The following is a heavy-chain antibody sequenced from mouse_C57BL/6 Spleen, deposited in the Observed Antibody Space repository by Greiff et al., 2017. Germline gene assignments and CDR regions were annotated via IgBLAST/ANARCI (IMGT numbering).Heavy chain of an antibody. Sequence: QVQLQQSGAELARPGASVKMSCKASGYTFTSYTMHWVKQRPGQGLEWIGYINPSSGYTKYNQKFKDKATLTADKSSSTAYMQLSSLTSEDSAVYYCARFPLGYSNFYYYAMDYWGQGTSVTVSS. CDR2: INPSSGYT. V-gene: IGHV1-4*01. J-gene: IGHJ4*01. CDR1: GYTFTSYT. CDR3: ARFPLGYSNFYYYAMDY. D-gene: IGHD2-5*01.